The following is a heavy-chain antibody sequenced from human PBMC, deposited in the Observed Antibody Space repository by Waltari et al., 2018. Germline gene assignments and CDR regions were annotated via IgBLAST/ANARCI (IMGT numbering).Heavy chain of an antibody. CDR1: GGSISNTTYY. Sequence: QLQLQESGPGLVKPSETLSLTCTVSGGSISNTTYYWGWIRRPPGKGLEWVGSIDYSGSTHYCPSLESRITIEVDTSKNQFSLKLTSVSAADTAVYYCARHGGGPYFFDNWGQGTLVTVSS. V-gene: IGHV4-39*07. D-gene: IGHD2-15*01. J-gene: IGHJ4*02. CDR2: IDYSGST. CDR3: ARHGGGPYFFDN.